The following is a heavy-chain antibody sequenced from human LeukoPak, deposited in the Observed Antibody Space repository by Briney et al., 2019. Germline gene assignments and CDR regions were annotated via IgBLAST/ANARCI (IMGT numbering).Heavy chain of an antibody. D-gene: IGHD3-22*01. J-gene: IGHJ2*01. V-gene: IGHV4-59*08. CDR2: ISYSGST. Sequence: SETLSLTCTVSGGSISSYYWSWIRQPPGKGLEWIGYISYSGSTNFNPSLKSRVTISVDTSKNQFSLKLSSVTAADTAVYYCARLKYYDTSGYYWYFDLWGRGTLVTVSS. CDR1: GGSISSYY. CDR3: ARLKYYDTSGYYWYFDL.